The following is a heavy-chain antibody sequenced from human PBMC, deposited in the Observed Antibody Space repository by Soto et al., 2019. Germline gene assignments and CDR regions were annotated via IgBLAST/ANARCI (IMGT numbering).Heavy chain of an antibody. J-gene: IGHJ4*02. CDR3: ARVYENFFDY. V-gene: IGHV1-69*02. CDR2: IIPILGIA. Sequence: GASVKVSCKASGGTFSSYTISWVRQAPGQGLERMGRIIPILGIANYAQKFQGRVTITADKSTSTAYMELSSLRSEDTAVYYCARVYENFFDYWGQGTLVTVSS. D-gene: IGHD3-3*01. CDR1: GGTFSSYT.